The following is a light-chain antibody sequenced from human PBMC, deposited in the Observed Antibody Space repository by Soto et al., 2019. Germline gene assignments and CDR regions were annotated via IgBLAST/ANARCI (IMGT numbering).Light chain of an antibody. CDR3: KQSYTSPPWT. J-gene: IGKJ1*01. Sequence: DIQMTQSPSSLSASVGDRVTISCRASQIISTYLNWYQQKPGTAPRLLISRASSVKSGVPPRFSGSGSGRDFTLTISSLRPEDIATYFCKQSYTSPPWTFGQGTKVEVK. V-gene: IGKV1-39*01. CDR2: RAS. CDR1: QIISTY.